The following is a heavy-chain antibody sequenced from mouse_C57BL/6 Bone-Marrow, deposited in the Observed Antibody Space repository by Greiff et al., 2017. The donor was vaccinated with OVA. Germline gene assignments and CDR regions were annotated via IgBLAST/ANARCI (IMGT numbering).Heavy chain of an antibody. Sequence: QVQLQQSGAELVRPGASVKMSCKASGYTFTDYYINWVKQRHGQGLEGSARSYPGSGNTDNNKKYKDKATQTTEKTSNSDYMQLRSLTSKDSAVYNCARDCYSSSNDWYIDVGGTGTTVTVSS. CDR3: ARDCYSSSNDWYIDV. V-gene: IGHV1-76*01. J-gene: IGHJ1*03. CDR2: SYPGSGNT. CDR1: GYTFTDYY. D-gene: IGHD1-1*01.